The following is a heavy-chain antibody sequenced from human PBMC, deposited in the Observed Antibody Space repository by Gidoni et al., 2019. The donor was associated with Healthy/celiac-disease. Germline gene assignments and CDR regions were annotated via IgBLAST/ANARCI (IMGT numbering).Heavy chain of an antibody. D-gene: IGHD2-15*01. Sequence: QVTLKESGPALVKPTQTLTLTCTFSGFSLSTSGMRVSWIRQPPGKALEWLARIDWDDDKFYSTSLKTRLTISKDNSKNQVVLTMTNMDPVDTATYYCAPHMGSALPVYWGQGTLVTVSS. CDR3: APHMGSALPVY. J-gene: IGHJ4*02. V-gene: IGHV2-70*04. CDR1: GFSLSTSGMR. CDR2: IDWDDDK.